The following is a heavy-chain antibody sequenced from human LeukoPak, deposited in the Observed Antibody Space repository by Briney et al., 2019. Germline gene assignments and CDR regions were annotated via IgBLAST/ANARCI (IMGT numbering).Heavy chain of an antibody. CDR3: ARGVVAAAGRTFDF. CDR2: IYTSGST. D-gene: IGHD6-13*01. V-gene: IGHV4-4*09. J-gene: IGHJ4*02. Sequence: PSETLSLTCTVSGGSISSYYWSWIRQPPGKGLEWIGRIYTSGSTNYNPSLKSRVTISVDTSKNQFSLKLSSVTAADTAIYYCARGVVAAAGRTFDFWGQGTLVTVSS. CDR1: GGSISSYY.